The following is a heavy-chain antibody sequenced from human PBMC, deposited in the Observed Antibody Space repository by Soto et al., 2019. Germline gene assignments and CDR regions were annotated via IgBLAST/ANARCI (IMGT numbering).Heavy chain of an antibody. CDR1: GFMFGTYW. Sequence: GSPRLSCAATGFMFGTYWMSWVRQAPGKGLEWVANIKHDGNEKYYADSVKGRFTVSRDNVKNFLHLQMSSLRGDDTGVYFCVRATLSWGHYYFRGLDVWGQGTTVTVSS. CDR2: IKHDGNEK. D-gene: IGHD3-22*01. J-gene: IGHJ6*02. V-gene: IGHV3-7*01. CDR3: VRATLSWGHYYFRGLDV.